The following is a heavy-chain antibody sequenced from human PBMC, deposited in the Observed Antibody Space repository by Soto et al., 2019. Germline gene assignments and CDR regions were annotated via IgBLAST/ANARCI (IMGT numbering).Heavy chain of an antibody. V-gene: IGHV1-69*01. CDR2: IIPIFGTA. D-gene: IGHD5-18*01. CDR1: GGTFSSYA. Sequence: QVQLVQSGAEVKKPGSSVKVSCKASGGTFSSYAISWVRQAPGQGLEWMGGIIPIFGTANYAQKFQGRVTITADESTSTAYMERSSLRSEDTAVYYCFVVDTAMVSVRFDYWGQGTLVTVSS. J-gene: IGHJ4*02. CDR3: FVVDTAMVSVRFDY.